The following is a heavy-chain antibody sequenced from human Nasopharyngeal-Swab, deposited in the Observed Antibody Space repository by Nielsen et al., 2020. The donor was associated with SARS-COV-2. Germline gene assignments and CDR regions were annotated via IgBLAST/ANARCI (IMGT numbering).Heavy chain of an antibody. CDR2: ISAYNGNT. J-gene: IGHJ5*02. Sequence: AAVKASCKASGYTFTSYGISWVRQAPGQGLEWMGWISAYNGNTNYAQKLQGRVTMTTDTSTSTAYMELRSLRSDDTAVYYCAGASIAAAGTGGDPWGQGTLVTVSS. D-gene: IGHD6-13*01. V-gene: IGHV1-18*01. CDR3: AGASIAAAGTGGDP. CDR1: GYTFTSYG.